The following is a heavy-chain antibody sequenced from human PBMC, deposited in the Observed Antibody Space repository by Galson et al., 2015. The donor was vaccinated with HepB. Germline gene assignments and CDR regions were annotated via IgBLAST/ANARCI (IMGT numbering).Heavy chain of an antibody. CDR2: ISGSGGST. Sequence: SLRLSCAASGFTFSSYAMSWVRQAPGKGLEWVSAISGSGGSTYYADSVKGRFTISRDNSKNTLYLQMNSLRAEDTAVYYCAKDHAELSTVTTDAFDIWGQGTMVTVSS. CDR3: AKDHAELSTVTTDAFDI. J-gene: IGHJ3*02. D-gene: IGHD4-17*01. V-gene: IGHV3-23*01. CDR1: GFTFSSYA.